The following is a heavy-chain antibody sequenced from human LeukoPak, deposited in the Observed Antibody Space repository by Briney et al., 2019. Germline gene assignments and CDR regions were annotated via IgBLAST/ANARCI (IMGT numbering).Heavy chain of an antibody. CDR3: ARDRSPATVTYTFDY. J-gene: IGHJ4*02. CDR2: IYSGGST. D-gene: IGHD4-17*01. V-gene: IGHV3-66*01. CDR1: GFTVSGNY. Sequence: GGSLRLSCAVYGFTVSGNYISWVRQAPGRGLEWVSVIYSGGSTYFPDSVKGRFSISRDNSKNTVYLQMNRLRAEDTAMYYCARDRSPATVTYTFDYWGRGTLVTVSS.